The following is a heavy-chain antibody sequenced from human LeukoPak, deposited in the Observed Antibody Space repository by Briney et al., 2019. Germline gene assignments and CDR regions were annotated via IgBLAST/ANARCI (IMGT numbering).Heavy chain of an antibody. D-gene: IGHD6-19*01. CDR1: GFTFSGYI. CDR2: IGTSGNTI. V-gene: IGHV3-48*01. CDR3: ARDQWLDY. J-gene: IGHJ4*02. Sequence: GGSLRLSCAASGFTFSGYIMNWVRQAPGKGLEWISFIGTSGNTIYYADSVKGRFTVSRYNAKNSLYLQMNSLRAEDTAVYYCARDQWLDYWGQGTLVTVSS.